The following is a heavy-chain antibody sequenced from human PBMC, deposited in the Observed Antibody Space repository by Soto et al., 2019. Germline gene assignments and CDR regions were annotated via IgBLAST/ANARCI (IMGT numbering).Heavy chain of an antibody. Sequence: SETLSLTCTVSGASISGFYWSWIRKSAGKGLEWIGRIYATGTTDYNPSLKSRVMISVDTSKKQFSLKLRSVTAADMAVYYCVRDGTKTVRDWFDPWGQGISVTVSS. V-gene: IGHV4-4*07. CDR1: GASISGFY. D-gene: IGHD1-1*01. CDR2: IYATGTT. CDR3: VRDGTKTVRDWFDP. J-gene: IGHJ5*02.